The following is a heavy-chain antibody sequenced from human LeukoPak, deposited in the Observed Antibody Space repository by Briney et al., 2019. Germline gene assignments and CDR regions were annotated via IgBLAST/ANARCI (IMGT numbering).Heavy chain of an antibody. Sequence: GGSLKLSCAASGFTFSDSAFHWVRHASGKGLECVGRIRSKPNSYATAYTASVKGRFTISRDDSKNMAYLQMNSLNTEDTAMYYCTRHLIGSTPFDYWGQGTLVSVSS. CDR2: IRSKPNSYAT. D-gene: IGHD2-15*01. V-gene: IGHV3-73*01. J-gene: IGHJ4*02. CDR1: GFTFSDSA. CDR3: TRHLIGSTPFDY.